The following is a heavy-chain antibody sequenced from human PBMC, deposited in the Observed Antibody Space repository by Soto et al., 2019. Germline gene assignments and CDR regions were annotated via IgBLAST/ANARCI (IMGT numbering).Heavy chain of an antibody. CDR3: ARDHVGFYYDSSGSWDF. D-gene: IGHD3-22*01. Sequence: GSLRLSCAASGFTFSNYAMHWVRQAPGKGLEWVAVISYDGNNKYYADSVKGRFTISRDNPKNTLYLQMNSLRTDDTALYYCARDHVGFYYDSSGSWDFWGQGTLVTVSS. V-gene: IGHV3-30*04. CDR1: GFTFSNYA. CDR2: ISYDGNNK. J-gene: IGHJ4*02.